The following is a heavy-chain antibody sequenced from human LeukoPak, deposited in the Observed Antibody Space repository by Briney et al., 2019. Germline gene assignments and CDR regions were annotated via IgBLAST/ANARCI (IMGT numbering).Heavy chain of an antibody. J-gene: IGHJ6*02. V-gene: IGHV1-24*01. CDR1: GYTFTSYY. Sequence: ASVKVSCKASGYTFTSYYMHWVRQAPGQGLEWMGGFDPEDGEAIYAQKFQGRVTMTEDTSTDTAYMELSSLRSEDTAVYYCATTGPYSSSSFVQFYYYGMDVWGQGTTVTVSS. D-gene: IGHD6-6*01. CDR3: ATTGPYSSSSFVQFYYYGMDV. CDR2: FDPEDGEA.